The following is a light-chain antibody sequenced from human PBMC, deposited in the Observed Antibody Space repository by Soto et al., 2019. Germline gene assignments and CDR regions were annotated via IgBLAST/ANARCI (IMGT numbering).Light chain of an antibody. CDR1: NTDVGQDKS. V-gene: IGLV2-14*01. J-gene: IGLJ2*01. CDR3: SSYTTTTTLGV. CDR2: EVT. Sequence: QSALTQPASVSGSRGQSITISCVGRNTDVGQDKSVSWYQQGPGKAPKLLIFEVTNRPSGVSSRFSGSRSGNTASLTISGLQPDDEGDYYCSSYTTTTTLGVFGGGTKVTVL.